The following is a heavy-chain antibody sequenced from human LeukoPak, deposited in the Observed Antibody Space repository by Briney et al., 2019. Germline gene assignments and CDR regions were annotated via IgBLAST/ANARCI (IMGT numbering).Heavy chain of an antibody. Sequence: PSETLSLTCTVSGGSISSSSYYWSWIRQPPGMGLEWIGEINHSGSTNYNPSLKSRVTISVDTSKNQFSLKLSSVTAADTAVYYCARRYSSSSLWAYWGQGTLVTVSS. CDR1: GGSISSSSYY. V-gene: IGHV4-39*07. D-gene: IGHD6-6*01. J-gene: IGHJ4*02. CDR2: INHSGST. CDR3: ARRYSSSSLWAY.